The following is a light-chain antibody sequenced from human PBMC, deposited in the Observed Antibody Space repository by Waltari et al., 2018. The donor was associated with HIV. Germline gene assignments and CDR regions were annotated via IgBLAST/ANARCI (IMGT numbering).Light chain of an antibody. CDR3: SSFTTSITVV. J-gene: IGLJ2*01. V-gene: IGLV2-18*02. CDR2: DVS. CDR1: SSDVGNYNK. Sequence: QSALTQPPSVSGSLGQSVTISCTGTSSDVGNYNKVSWYQQSPGTAPKLMIYDVSNRPSGVPDRFSGSKSGNTASLTISGLQAEDEADYYCSSFTTSITVVFGGGTKLTVL.